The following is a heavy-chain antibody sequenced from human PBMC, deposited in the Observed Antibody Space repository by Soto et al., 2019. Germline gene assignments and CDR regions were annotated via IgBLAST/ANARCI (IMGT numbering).Heavy chain of an antibody. Sequence: GASVKVSCKASGGTFSSYAISWVRQAPGQGLEWMGGIIPIFGTANYAQKFQGRVTITADESTSTAYMELSSLRSEDTAVYYCAGSHVRGVIWGYYYYGMDVWGQGTTVTVSS. CDR1: GGTFSSYA. V-gene: IGHV1-69*13. J-gene: IGHJ6*02. CDR2: IIPIFGTA. D-gene: IGHD3-10*01. CDR3: AGSHVRGVIWGYYYYGMDV.